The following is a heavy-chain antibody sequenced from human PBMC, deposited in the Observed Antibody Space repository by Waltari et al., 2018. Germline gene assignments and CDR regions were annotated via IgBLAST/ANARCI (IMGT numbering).Heavy chain of an antibody. D-gene: IGHD3-22*01. CDR2: IIPICGTA. J-gene: IGHJ5*02. CDR1: GGTFSSYA. CDR3: ARSDSSGYGLFDP. V-gene: IGHV1-69*05. Sequence: QVQLVQSGAEVKKPGSSVKVSCKASGGTFSSYAISWVRQAPGQGLEWMGGIIPICGTANYAQKFQGRVTITTDESTSTAYMELSSLRSEDTAVYYCARSDSSGYGLFDPWGQGTLVTVSS.